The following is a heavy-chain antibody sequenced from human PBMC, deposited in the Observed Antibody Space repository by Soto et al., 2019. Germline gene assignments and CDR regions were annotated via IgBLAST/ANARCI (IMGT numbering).Heavy chain of an antibody. Sequence: ETLSLTCAVYGVPFSGYYWSWVRQAPGKGLECISLISGTGVPTLYAESVKGRFAVTRDNSKDTLFLEMNNLRVDDTAMYYCAKSFCSSSSCFFLWVDPWGPGTLVTVSS. CDR1: GVPFSGYY. J-gene: IGHJ5*02. CDR3: AKSFCSSSSCFFLWVDP. CDR2: ISGTGVPT. D-gene: IGHD2-2*01. V-gene: IGHV3-23*01.